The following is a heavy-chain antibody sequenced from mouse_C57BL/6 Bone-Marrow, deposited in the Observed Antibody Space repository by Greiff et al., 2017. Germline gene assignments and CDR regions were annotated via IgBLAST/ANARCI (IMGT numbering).Heavy chain of an antibody. V-gene: IGHV1-4*01. D-gene: IGHD1-1*01. CDR3: ARSLYYYGSPSYAMDY. CDR1: GYTFTSYT. Sequence: VKLQESGAELARPGASVKMSCKASGYTFTSYTMHWVKQRPGQGLEWIGYINPSSGYTKYNQKFKDKATLTADKSSSTAYMQLSSLTSEDSAVYYGARSLYYYGSPSYAMDYWGQGTSVTVSS. J-gene: IGHJ4*01. CDR2: INPSSGYT.